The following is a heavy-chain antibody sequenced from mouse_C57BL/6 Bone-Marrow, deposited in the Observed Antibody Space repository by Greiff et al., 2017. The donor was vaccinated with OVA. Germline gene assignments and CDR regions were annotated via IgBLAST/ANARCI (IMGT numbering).Heavy chain of an antibody. CDR1: GYTFTSYW. D-gene: IGHD3-3*01. CDR3: ARGRDFDFDY. Sequence: QVQLQQPGAELVRPGTSVKLSCKASGYTFTSYWMHWVKQRPGQGLEWIGVIDPSDSYTNYNQKFKGKATLTVDTSSSTAYMQLSSLTSEDSAVYYCARGRDFDFDYWGQGTTLTVSS. V-gene: IGHV1-59*01. CDR2: IDPSDSYT. J-gene: IGHJ2*01.